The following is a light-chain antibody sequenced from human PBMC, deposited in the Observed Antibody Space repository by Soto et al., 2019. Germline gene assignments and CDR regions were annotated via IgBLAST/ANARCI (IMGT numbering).Light chain of an antibody. CDR1: SSNIGSNT. Sequence: QSVLTQPPSASGTPGQRVTISCSGSSSNIGSNTVNWYQQLPGTAPKRLIYSNNQRPSGVPDRFSGSKFGTSASLAISGLLSEDEADYYCVAWDDSLNAWVFGGGTQLTVL. CDR3: VAWDDSLNAWV. CDR2: SNN. V-gene: IGLV1-44*01. J-gene: IGLJ3*02.